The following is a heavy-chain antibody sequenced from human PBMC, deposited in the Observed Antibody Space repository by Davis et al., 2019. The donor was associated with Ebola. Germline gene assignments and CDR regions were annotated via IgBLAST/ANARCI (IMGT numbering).Heavy chain of an antibody. CDR2: IYYSGST. Sequence: SETLSLTCTVSGGSISCYYWSWIRQPPGKGLEWIGYIYYSGSTNYNPSLKSRVTISVDTSKNQFSLKLSSVTAADTAVYYCARDSGRGWFDPWGQGTLVTVSS. D-gene: IGHD3-10*01. J-gene: IGHJ5*02. CDR1: GGSISCYY. CDR3: ARDSGRGWFDP. V-gene: IGHV4-59*01.